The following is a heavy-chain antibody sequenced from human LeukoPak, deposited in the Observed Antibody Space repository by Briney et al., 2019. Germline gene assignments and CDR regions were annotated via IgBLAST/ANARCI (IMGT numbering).Heavy chain of an antibody. Sequence: SETLSLTCAVYGGSFSGYYWSWIRQPPGKGLEWIGEINHSGSTNYNPSLKSRVTISVDTSKNQFSLKLSSVTAADTAVYYCARDGGGYCSGGTCSIDLWGQGILVTVSS. V-gene: IGHV4-34*01. CDR2: INHSGST. D-gene: IGHD2-15*01. CDR3: ARDGGGYCSGGTCSIDL. CDR1: GGSFSGYY. J-gene: IGHJ4*02.